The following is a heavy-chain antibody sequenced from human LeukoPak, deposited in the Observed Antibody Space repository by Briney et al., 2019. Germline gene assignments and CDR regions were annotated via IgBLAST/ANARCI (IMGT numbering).Heavy chain of an antibody. V-gene: IGHV3-23*01. CDR1: GFTFSDYA. J-gene: IGHJ4*02. CDR3: AKSPSVTIYYFDY. D-gene: IGHD4-17*01. CDR2: ISGSGGTT. Sequence: GGSLRLSCAASGFTFSDYAMNWVRQAPGKGLEWVSGISGSGGTTYYADSVKGRFTISRDNSKNTLYLQMNSLRAEDTAVYYCAKSPSVTIYYFDYWGQGTLVTVSS.